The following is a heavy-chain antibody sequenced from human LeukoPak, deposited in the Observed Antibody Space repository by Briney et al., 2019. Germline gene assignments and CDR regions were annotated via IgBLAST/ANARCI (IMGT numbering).Heavy chain of an antibody. CDR1: GFTLSNVW. V-gene: IGHV3-15*01. CDR2: LKSNTDGGTT. Sequence: PGGSLTLSCALSGFTLSNVWVSWLPPPPEKGREWVGRLKSNTDGGTTDYAALLKGGFTISRDDSKHTLYLQMNSLKTEDTAVYYCTPNPLEWLMIWDDYWGQGTLVTVSS. J-gene: IGHJ4*02. D-gene: IGHD3-3*01. CDR3: TPNPLEWLMIWDDY.